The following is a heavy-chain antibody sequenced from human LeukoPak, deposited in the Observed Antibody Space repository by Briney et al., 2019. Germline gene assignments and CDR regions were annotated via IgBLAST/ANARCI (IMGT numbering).Heavy chain of an antibody. CDR3: ARGQTTMTN. CDR1: GFTFSSYW. CDR2: IKQDGSEK. D-gene: IGHD4-17*01. V-gene: IGHV3-7*03. Sequence: GGSLRLSCAASGFTFSSYWTSWVRQAPGKGLEWVAYIKQDGSEKSYVDSVKGRFTISRDNTKNSLYLQMNSLRAEDTAVYYCARGQTTMTNWGQGTLVTVSS. J-gene: IGHJ4*02.